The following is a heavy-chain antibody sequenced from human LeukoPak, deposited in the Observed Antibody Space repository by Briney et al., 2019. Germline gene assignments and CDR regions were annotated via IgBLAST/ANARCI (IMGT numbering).Heavy chain of an antibody. D-gene: IGHD3-3*01. CDR2: ISSSGSTI. J-gene: IGHJ6*02. CDR1: GFTFNSYE. V-gene: IGHV3-48*03. CDR3: AREPDARYYDFWSGYMDV. Sequence: SGGSVRLSCAASGFTFNSYEMNWARQAPGKGLEWVSYISSSGSTIYYADSVKSRFTISRDNAKNSLYLQMNSLRAEDTAVYYCAREPDARYYDFWSGYMDVWGQGTTVTVSS.